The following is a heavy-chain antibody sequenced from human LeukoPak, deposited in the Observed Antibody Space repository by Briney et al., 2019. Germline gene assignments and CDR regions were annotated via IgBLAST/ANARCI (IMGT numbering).Heavy chain of an antibody. CDR1: GGSFSGYY. V-gene: IGHV4-59*08. CDR3: ARQHNSGWFFDY. Sequence: PSETLSLTCAVYGGSFSGYYWSWIRQPPGKGLEWIGYIYYSGSTNYNPSLKSRVTISVDTSKNQFSLKLSSVTAADTAVYSCARQHNSGWFFDYWGQGTLVTLSS. CDR2: IYYSGST. D-gene: IGHD6-19*01. J-gene: IGHJ4*02.